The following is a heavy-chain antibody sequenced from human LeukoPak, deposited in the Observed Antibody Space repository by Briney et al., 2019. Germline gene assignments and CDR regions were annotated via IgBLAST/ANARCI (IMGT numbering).Heavy chain of an antibody. CDR2: IYYSGST. CDR3: ARERVVPAAIPGIWFDP. D-gene: IGHD2-2*02. J-gene: IGHJ5*02. Sequence: SETLSLTCAVSGYSISSYYWSWIRQPPGKGLEWIGYIYYSGSTNYNPSLKSRVTISVDTSKNQFSLKLSSVTAADTAVYYCARERVVPAAIPGIWFDPWGQGTLVTVSS. V-gene: IGHV4-59*01. CDR1: GYSISSYY.